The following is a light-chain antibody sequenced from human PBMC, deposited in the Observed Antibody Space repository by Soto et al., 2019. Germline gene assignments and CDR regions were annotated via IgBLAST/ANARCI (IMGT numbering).Light chain of an antibody. CDR3: QQYNTWSSIT. CDR1: QSLSSN. V-gene: IGKV3-15*01. Sequence: EIVMTQSPGTLSVSPGERATLSCRASQSLSSNLAWYQQKPGQAPRLLIYGASTRATSIPARFSGSGSGTEFTLTISSLQSEDFAVYYCQQYNTWSSITFGQGTRLEIK. J-gene: IGKJ5*01. CDR2: GAS.